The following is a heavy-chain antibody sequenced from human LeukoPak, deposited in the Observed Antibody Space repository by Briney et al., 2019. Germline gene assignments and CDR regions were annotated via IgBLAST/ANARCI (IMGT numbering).Heavy chain of an antibody. J-gene: IGHJ4*02. CDR1: GFTVSSNY. CDR2: IYSGGST. Sequence: PGGSLRLSCAASGFTVSSNYMSWVRQAPGKGLEWVSVIYSGGSTYYANSVKGRFTISRDNSKNTLYLQMNSLRAEDTAVYYCARGKWELLPDYWGQGTLVTVSS. V-gene: IGHV3-66*01. CDR3: ARGKWELLPDY. D-gene: IGHD1-26*01.